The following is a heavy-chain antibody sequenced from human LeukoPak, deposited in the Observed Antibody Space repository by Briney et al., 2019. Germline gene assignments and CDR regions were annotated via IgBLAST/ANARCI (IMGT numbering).Heavy chain of an antibody. J-gene: IGHJ4*02. Sequence: SETLSLTCAVSGGSISSGGYSWSWIRQPPGKGLEWIGYIYHSGSTYYNPSLKSRVIISVDRSKNQFSLKLSSVTAADTAVYYCARARDFGYFDYWGQGTLVTVSS. D-gene: IGHD5-24*01. V-gene: IGHV4-30-2*01. CDR3: ARARDFGYFDY. CDR1: GGSISSGGYS. CDR2: IYHSGST.